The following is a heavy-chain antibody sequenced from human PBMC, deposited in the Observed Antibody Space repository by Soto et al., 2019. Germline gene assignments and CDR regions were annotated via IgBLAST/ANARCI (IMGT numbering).Heavy chain of an antibody. CDR2: ISSSSSYI. CDR3: ARDQVAGTRYFDL. D-gene: IGHD6-19*01. Sequence: EVQLVESGGGLVKPGGSLRLSCEASGFTFISNSRNWVRQAPGKGLEWVSSISSSSSYIYYADSVKGRFTISRDNAKNSLYLQMNSLRAEDTAVYYCARDQVAGTRYFDLWGRGTLVTVSS. CDR1: GFTFISNS. V-gene: IGHV3-21*01. J-gene: IGHJ2*01.